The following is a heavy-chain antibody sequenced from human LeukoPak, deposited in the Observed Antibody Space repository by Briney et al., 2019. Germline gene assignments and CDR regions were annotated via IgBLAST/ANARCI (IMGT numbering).Heavy chain of an antibody. CDR2: ISYDGSNK. V-gene: IGHV3-30*18. CDR1: GFTFSSYG. J-gene: IGHJ5*02. D-gene: IGHD5-24*01. Sequence: GGSLRLSCAASGFTFSSYGMHWVRQAPGKGLEWVAVISYDGSNKYYADSVKGRFTISRDNSKNTLYLQMNSLRAEDTAVYYCAKDVRGWLQFWQYNWFDPWGQGTLVTVSS. CDR3: AKDVRGWLQFWQYNWFDP.